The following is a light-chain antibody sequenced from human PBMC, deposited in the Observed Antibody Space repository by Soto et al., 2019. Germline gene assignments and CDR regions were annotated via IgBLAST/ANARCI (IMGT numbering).Light chain of an antibody. CDR2: EVS. J-gene: IGLJ1*01. Sequence: QSALTQPASVSGSPGQSITISCTGTSSDVGGYNSVSWYQQHPGKAPKLMSYEVSDRPSGVSNRFSGSKSGNTASLTISGLQAADEADYYCSSYASTTLYFFGPGTKLTVL. CDR1: SSDVGGYNS. CDR3: SSYASTTLYF. V-gene: IGLV2-14*01.